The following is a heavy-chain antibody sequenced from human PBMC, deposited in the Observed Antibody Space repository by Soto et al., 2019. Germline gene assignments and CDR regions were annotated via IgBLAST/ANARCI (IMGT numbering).Heavy chain of an antibody. CDR1: GFTFSSYA. J-gene: IGHJ4*02. D-gene: IGHD3-3*01. CDR3: ARDYDFWSGYNKPAFDY. CDR2: ISSSSSYI. Sequence: PGGSLRLSCAASGFTFSSYAMSWVRQAPGKGLEWVSSISSSSSYIYYADSVKGRFTISRDNAKNSLYLQMNSLRAEDTAVYYCARDYDFWSGYNKPAFDYWGQGTLVTVPQ. V-gene: IGHV3-21*01.